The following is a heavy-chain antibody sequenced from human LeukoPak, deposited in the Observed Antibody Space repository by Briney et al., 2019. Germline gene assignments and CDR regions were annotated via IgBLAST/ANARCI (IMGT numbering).Heavy chain of an antibody. D-gene: IGHD1-1*01. CDR3: ARGFQLESTDY. Sequence: GGSLRLSCAASGFSFSNFAMSWVRQAPGKGLEWVSYISSSSSTIYYADSVKGRFTISRDNAKNSLYLQMNSLRAGDTAVYYCARGFQLESTDYWGQGTLVTVSS. CDR2: ISSSSSTI. CDR1: GFSFSNFA. J-gene: IGHJ4*02. V-gene: IGHV3-48*01.